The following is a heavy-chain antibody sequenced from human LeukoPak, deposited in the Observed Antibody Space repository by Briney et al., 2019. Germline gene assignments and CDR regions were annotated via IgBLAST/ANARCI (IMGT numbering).Heavy chain of an antibody. CDR1: GFTFSDYY. J-gene: IGHJ4*02. V-gene: IGHV3-11*01. CDR2: ISSSGSTI. CDR3: ARVRGYCSGGSCYHTHFDY. D-gene: IGHD2-15*01. Sequence: PGGSLRLSCAASGFTFSDYYMSWIRQAPGKGLEWVSYISSSGSTIYYADSVKGRFTISRDNAKNSLYLQMNSLRAEDTAVYYCARVRGYCSGGSCYHTHFDYWGQGTLVTVSS.